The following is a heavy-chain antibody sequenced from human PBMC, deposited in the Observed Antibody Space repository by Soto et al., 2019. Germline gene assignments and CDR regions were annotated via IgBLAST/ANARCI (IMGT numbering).Heavy chain of an antibody. Sequence: ASVKVSCKASGGTFSSYTISWVRQAPGQGLEWMGRIIPILGIANYAQKFQGRVTITADKSTSTAYMELSSLRSEDTAVYYCAIGDYFNQNWFVPWGQGTLVTVSS. V-gene: IGHV1-69*02. CDR2: IIPILGIA. CDR3: AIGDYFNQNWFVP. J-gene: IGHJ5*02. CDR1: GGTFSSYT. D-gene: IGHD4-17*01.